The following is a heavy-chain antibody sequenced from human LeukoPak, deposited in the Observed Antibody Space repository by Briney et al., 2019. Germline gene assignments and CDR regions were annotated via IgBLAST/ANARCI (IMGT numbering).Heavy chain of an antibody. D-gene: IGHD2-2*02. CDR1: GYSFTSYW. CDR3: ARWDCSSTSCYSNWFDP. Sequence: GESLKISCKGSGYSFTSYWIGWVRQMPGKGLEWMGIIYPGDSDTRYSPSFQGQVTISADKSISTAYLQWSSLNASDTAMYYCARWDCSSTSCYSNWFDPWGQGTLVTVSS. V-gene: IGHV5-51*01. J-gene: IGHJ5*02. CDR2: IYPGDSDT.